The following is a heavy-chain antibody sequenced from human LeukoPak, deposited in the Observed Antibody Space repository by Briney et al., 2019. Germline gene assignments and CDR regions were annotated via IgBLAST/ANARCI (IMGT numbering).Heavy chain of an antibody. CDR3: ARVNVGATLGDYFDY. V-gene: IGHV3-48*02. D-gene: IGHD1-26*01. Sequence: GGSLRLSCAASGFTFSSYSMNWVRQAPGKGLEWVSYISSSSSTIYYADSVKGRFTISRDNAKNSLYLQMNSLRDEDTAVYYCARVNVGATLGDYFDYWGQGTLVTVSS. CDR1: GFTFSSYS. J-gene: IGHJ4*02. CDR2: ISSSSSTI.